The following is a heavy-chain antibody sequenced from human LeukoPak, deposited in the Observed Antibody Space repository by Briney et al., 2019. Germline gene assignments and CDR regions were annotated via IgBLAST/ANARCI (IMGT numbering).Heavy chain of an antibody. CDR3: ARDREHIVVVTAMYFDY. Sequence: GGSLRLSCAASGFTFSSYSMNWVRQAPGKGLEWVSYISSSSSTIYYADSVKGRFTISRDNSKNTLYLQMNSLRAEDTAVYYCARDREHIVVVTAMYFDYWGQGTLVTVSS. D-gene: IGHD2-21*02. V-gene: IGHV3-48*01. J-gene: IGHJ4*02. CDR2: ISSSSSTI. CDR1: GFTFSSYS.